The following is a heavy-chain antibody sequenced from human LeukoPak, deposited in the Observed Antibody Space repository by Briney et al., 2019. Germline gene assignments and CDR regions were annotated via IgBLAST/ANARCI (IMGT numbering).Heavy chain of an antibody. D-gene: IGHD3-22*01. J-gene: IGHJ4*02. V-gene: IGHV3-23*01. CDR3: AKGHRSPDYYDSSGYYLVDY. Sequence: GGSLRLSCAASGFTFDDYAMHWVRQAPGKGLEWVSAISGSGGSTYYADSVKGRFTISRDNSKNTLYLQMNSLRAEDTAVYYCAKGHRSPDYYDSSGYYLVDYWGQGTLVTVSS. CDR2: ISGSGGST. CDR1: GFTFDDYA.